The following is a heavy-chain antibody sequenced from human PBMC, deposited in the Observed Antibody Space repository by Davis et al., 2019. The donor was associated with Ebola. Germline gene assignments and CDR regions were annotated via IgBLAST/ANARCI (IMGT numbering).Heavy chain of an antibody. D-gene: IGHD4-11*01. CDR2: IRSKANSYAT. Sequence: GESPKTPRAAPGFTFSGSAMHWVRQASGKGLEWVGRIRSKANSYATAYAASVKGRFTISRDDSKNTAYLQMNSLKTEDTAVYYCTTTTTASDYWGQGTLVTVSS. CDR3: TTTTTASDY. CDR1: GFTFSGSA. V-gene: IGHV3-73*01. J-gene: IGHJ4*02.